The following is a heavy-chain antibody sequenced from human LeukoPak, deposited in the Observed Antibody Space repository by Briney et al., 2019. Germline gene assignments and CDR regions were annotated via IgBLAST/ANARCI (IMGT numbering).Heavy chain of an antibody. CDR3: AREFSCSSTSCYRAFDY. CDR1: GFTFSTYW. CDR2: IKQDGSEK. V-gene: IGHV3-7*01. J-gene: IGHJ4*02. Sequence: GGSLRLSCAASGFTFSTYWMSWVRQAPGKGLEWVANIKQDGSEKYYVDSVKGRFTISRDNAKNSLYLQMNSLRAEDTAVYYCAREFSCSSTSCYRAFDYWGQGTLVTVSS. D-gene: IGHD2-2*01.